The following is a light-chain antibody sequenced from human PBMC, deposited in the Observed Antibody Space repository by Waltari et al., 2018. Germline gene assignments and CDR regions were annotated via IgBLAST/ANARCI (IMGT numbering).Light chain of an antibody. CDR1: NLGYKG. Sequence: SYVLTQPPSVSVAPGQTARITCGGDNLGYKGVHSYQQKSGPAPVLVVFDENARPSGIPDRISGSKSESTAALTISRVEAGDEADYYCQLWDSDSDHWIFGGGTKLTVL. CDR2: DEN. V-gene: IGLV3-21*02. CDR3: QLWDSDSDHWI. J-gene: IGLJ2*01.